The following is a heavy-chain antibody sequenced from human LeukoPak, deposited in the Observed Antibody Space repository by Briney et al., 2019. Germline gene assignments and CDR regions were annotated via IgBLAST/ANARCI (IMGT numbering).Heavy chain of an antibody. V-gene: IGHV1-69*05. CDR3: ASAGYNWNYCFDY. J-gene: IGHJ4*02. Sequence: SVKVSCKASGGTFSSYAISWVRQAPGQGLEWMGGIIPIFGTANFAQKFQGRVTITTDESTSTAYMELSSLRSEDTAVYYCASAGYNWNYCFDYWGQGTLVTVSS. D-gene: IGHD1-7*01. CDR2: IIPIFGTA. CDR1: GGTFSSYA.